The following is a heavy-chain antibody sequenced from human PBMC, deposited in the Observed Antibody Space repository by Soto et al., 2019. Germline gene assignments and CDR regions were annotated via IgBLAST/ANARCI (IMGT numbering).Heavy chain of an antibody. Sequence: GESLQLSCKTSGYSFTSYWIGWVRQMPGKGLEWMGIMYPGDSDTRYSPSFQGQVTISAAKSISTAYLQWSSLTASDTAIYYCARQGSIANRRTCLAPWGQGTPVTVSS. D-gene: IGHD6-6*01. CDR2: MYPGDSDT. J-gene: IGHJ5*02. CDR1: GYSFTSYW. CDR3: ARQGSIANRRTCLAP. V-gene: IGHV5-51*01.